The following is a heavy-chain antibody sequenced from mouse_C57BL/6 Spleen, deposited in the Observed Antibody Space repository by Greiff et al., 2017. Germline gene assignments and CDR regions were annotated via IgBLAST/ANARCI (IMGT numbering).Heavy chain of an antibody. CDR3: ARCYSNYRYWYFDV. D-gene: IGHD2-5*01. V-gene: IGHV1-69*01. CDR1: GYTFTSYW. CDR2: IDPSDSYT. J-gene: IGHJ1*03. Sequence: QVQLQQPGAELVMPGASVKLSCKASGYTFTSYWMHWVKQRPGQGLEWIGEIDPSDSYTNYNQKFKGKSTLTVDKSSSTAYMQLSSLTSEDSAVYYCARCYSNYRYWYFDVWGTGTTVTVSS.